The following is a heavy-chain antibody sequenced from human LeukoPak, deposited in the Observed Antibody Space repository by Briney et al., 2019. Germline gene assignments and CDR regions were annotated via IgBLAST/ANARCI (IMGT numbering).Heavy chain of an antibody. CDR1: GFIFSSYS. D-gene: IGHD2-8*01. V-gene: IGHV3-21*01. Sequence: GGSLRLSYAASGFIFSSYSMKWVRQAPGKGLEWVSAITSSSSYIHYADSVKGRFTISRDNAKNSLYLQMNNLRAEDTAVYYCARYCTNGVCPAYYFDYWGQGTLVTVSS. CDR3: ARYCTNGVCPAYYFDY. CDR2: ITSSSSYI. J-gene: IGHJ4*02.